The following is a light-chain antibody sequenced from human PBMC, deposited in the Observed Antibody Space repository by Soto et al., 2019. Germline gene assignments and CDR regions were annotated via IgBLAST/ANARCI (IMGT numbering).Light chain of an antibody. CDR1: QSFSSY. J-gene: IGKJ1*01. Sequence: EIVLTQSPATLSLSPGERATLSCRASQSFSSYLAWYQQKPGQAPRLLIYDASNRATGVPARFSGSGSGTDFTLTISSLEPEDFAVYYCQQRSKWPRTFGQGTKVDIK. V-gene: IGKV3-11*01. CDR2: DAS. CDR3: QQRSKWPRT.